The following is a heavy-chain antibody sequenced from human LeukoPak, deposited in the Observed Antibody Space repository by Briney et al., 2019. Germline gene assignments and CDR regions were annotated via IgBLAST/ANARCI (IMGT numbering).Heavy chain of an antibody. D-gene: IGHD3-16*02. Sequence: SETLSLTCAVYGDSFKNYYWTWLRQSPEKGLEWIGEINHGGLTSYNPSLESRLTLLVDTSKNQFSLNLRSVTAADTAVYFCARARAFVWGSYRYIPYYFDPWGQGTLVTVSS. CDR1: GDSFKNYY. CDR2: INHGGLT. CDR3: ARARAFVWGSYRYIPYYFDP. J-gene: IGHJ5*02. V-gene: IGHV4-34*01.